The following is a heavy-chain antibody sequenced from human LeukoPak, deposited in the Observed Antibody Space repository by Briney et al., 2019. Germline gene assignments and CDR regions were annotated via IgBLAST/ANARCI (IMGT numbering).Heavy chain of an antibody. CDR3: ARSYYYDSSGYPPVGRNFDL. Sequence: KPSETLSLTCAVYGGSFSGYYWGWIRQPPGKGLEWIGEIIRSGSTNYNPSLKSRVTISVDTSKNQFSLKLSSVTAADTAVYYCARSYYYDSSGYPPVGRNFDLWGRGTLVTVSS. J-gene: IGHJ2*01. D-gene: IGHD3-22*01. V-gene: IGHV4-34*12. CDR2: IIRSGST. CDR1: GGSFSGYY.